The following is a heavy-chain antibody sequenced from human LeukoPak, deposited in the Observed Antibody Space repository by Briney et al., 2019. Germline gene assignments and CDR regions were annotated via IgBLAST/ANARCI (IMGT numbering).Heavy chain of an antibody. J-gene: IGHJ6*02. CDR3: ARIVLTPPYGMDV. Sequence: TVKGRFTISRDNAKNSLYLQVNSLRDEDTALYYCARIVLTPPYGMDVWGQGTTVTVSS. D-gene: IGHD3-22*01. V-gene: IGHV3-21*01.